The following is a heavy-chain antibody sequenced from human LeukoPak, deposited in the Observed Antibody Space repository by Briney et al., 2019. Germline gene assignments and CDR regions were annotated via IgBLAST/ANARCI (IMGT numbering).Heavy chain of an antibody. D-gene: IGHD2-8*02. J-gene: IGHJ4*02. CDR2: SPLDRSSP. V-gene: IGHV3-30*03. Sequence: GGSLRLPCAVSGFRFNSHHMHWVRQAPNKGLEWVAVSPLDRSSPSHAASVNGRFTVSRDNSKDMLFLHMDSLRVDDTAIYYCARQSLDASGLDHWGQGVLVTVSS. CDR3: ARQSLDASGLDH. CDR1: GFRFNSHH.